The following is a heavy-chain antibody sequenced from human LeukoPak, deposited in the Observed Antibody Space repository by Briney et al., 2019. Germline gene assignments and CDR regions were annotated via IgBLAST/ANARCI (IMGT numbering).Heavy chain of an antibody. CDR3: ARQGYVWGSYRPFDY. Sequence: GESLKISCKGSGYSFTNYWVGWVRQMPGKGLEWMGIIYPGHSDTRYSPSFQGQVTISADKSISTAYLQWSSLKASDTAMYYCARQGYVWGSYRPFDYWGQGTLVTVSS. V-gene: IGHV5-51*01. CDR1: GYSFTNYW. CDR2: IYPGHSDT. D-gene: IGHD3-16*02. J-gene: IGHJ4*02.